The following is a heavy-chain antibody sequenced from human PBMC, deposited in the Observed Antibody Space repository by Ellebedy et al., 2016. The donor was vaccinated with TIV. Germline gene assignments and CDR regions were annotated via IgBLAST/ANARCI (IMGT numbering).Heavy chain of an antibody. CDR2: IFYTGNT. CDR3: ARLSMNDLWTGGGVDV. J-gene: IGHJ6*02. D-gene: IGHD3/OR15-3a*01. V-gene: IGHV4-39*01. CDR1: GGSISSSSYY. Sequence: SETLSLTCTVSGGSISSSSYYWGWIRQPPGKGLEWIGSIFYTGNTYYNASLKSRVTVSEDTSKNQFALKMTSVTAADTAVYYCARLSMNDLWTGGGVDVWGQGTTVTVSS.